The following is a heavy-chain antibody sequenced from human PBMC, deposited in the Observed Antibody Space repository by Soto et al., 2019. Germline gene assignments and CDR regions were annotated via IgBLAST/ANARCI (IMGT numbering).Heavy chain of an antibody. CDR1: GYTFTSYD. CDR3: ARGSRYCTNCVCYYYYYMDV. CDR2: MNPNSGNT. Sequence: ASVKVSCKASGYTFTSYDINWVRQATGQGLEWMGWMNPNSGNTGYAQKFQGRVTMTRNTSISTAYMELSSLRSEDTAVYYCARGSRYCTNCVCYYYYYMDVWSKGTTVTVSS. J-gene: IGHJ6*03. D-gene: IGHD2-8*01. V-gene: IGHV1-8*01.